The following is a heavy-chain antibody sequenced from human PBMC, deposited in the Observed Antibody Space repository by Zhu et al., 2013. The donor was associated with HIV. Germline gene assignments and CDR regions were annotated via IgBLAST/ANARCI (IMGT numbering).Heavy chain of an antibody. CDR3: AREIKAHLAFGF. V-gene: IGHV1-69*01. CDR1: GGTFSDYA. J-gene: IGHJ4*02. Sequence: QVQLEQSGAEVKKPGSSVKVSCKASGGTFSDYAIFWVRQAPGQGLEWMGGIIPMYGPANYAQKFRGRVTITADESTSTAYMEMSRLRSDDTAVYYCAREIKAHLAFGFWGQGTLITVSS. D-gene: IGHD3-10*01. CDR2: IIPMYGPA.